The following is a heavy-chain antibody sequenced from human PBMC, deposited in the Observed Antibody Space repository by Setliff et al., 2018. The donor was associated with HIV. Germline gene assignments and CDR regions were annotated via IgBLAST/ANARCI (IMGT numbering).Heavy chain of an antibody. J-gene: IGHJ4*01. CDR1: DGSTSSSSYY. V-gene: IGHV4-39*01. CDR3: ARLDSSIFGTIKPLHHFDY. Sequence: SETLSLTCSVSDGSTSSSSYYWGWIRQAPGKGLEWIGTMYYGGITYYNPSLKSRATVSVDTSKNQVSLRLSSVTAADTAVYYCARLDSSIFGTIKPLHHFDYWGQGLMVTVSS. CDR2: MYYGGIT. D-gene: IGHD3-3*01.